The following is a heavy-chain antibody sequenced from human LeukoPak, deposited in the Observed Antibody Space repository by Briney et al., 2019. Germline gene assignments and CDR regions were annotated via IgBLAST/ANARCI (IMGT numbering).Heavy chain of an antibody. D-gene: IGHD4-17*01. CDR1: GYSFTDYF. Sequence: AASVKVSCKVSGYSFTDYFIHWVQQAPGKGPEWMGLVDPEDGETLYASKFQGRVTMTADTSTDTTYLELRSLRYDDTAMYYCTTGHMTTVTRVGDHWGQGTLVSVSS. CDR3: TTGHMTTVTRVGDH. CDR2: VDPEDGET. J-gene: IGHJ5*02. V-gene: IGHV1-69-2*01.